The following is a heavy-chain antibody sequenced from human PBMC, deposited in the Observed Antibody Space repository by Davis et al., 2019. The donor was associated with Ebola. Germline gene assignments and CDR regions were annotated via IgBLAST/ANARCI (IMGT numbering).Heavy chain of an antibody. D-gene: IGHD4-17*01. Sequence: GESLKISCKGSEYSFTSYWIAWVRQMPGKGLEWMGIIYAGDSDTRYSPSFEGQVTISVDRSITTAYLQWSSLKASDTAIYYCARQPGDYPFDYWGQGTPVTVSS. J-gene: IGHJ4*02. CDR1: EYSFTSYW. CDR2: IYAGDSDT. V-gene: IGHV5-51*01. CDR3: ARQPGDYPFDY.